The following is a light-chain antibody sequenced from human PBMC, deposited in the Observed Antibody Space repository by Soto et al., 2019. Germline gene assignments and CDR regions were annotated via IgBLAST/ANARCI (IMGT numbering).Light chain of an antibody. J-gene: IGKJ4*01. Sequence: EIVLTQSPATLSLSPGERATLSCRASQSVSSYLAWCQQKPGQAPRLLIYDTSNRATGIPARFSGSGSGTDFTLTISSLEPEDFAVYYCHQRSNWPLTFGGGTKVEIK. CDR1: QSVSSY. CDR3: HQRSNWPLT. V-gene: IGKV3-11*01. CDR2: DTS.